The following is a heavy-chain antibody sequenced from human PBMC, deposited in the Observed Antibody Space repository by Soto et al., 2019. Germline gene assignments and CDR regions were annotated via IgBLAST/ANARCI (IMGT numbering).Heavy chain of an antibody. V-gene: IGHV4-59*01. J-gene: IGHJ3*02. CDR3: ARVTTGAFDI. CDR2: IYYSGST. Sequence: SETLSLTCTVSGGSISSYYWSWIRQPPGKGLEWIGYIYYSGSTNYNPSLKSRVTISVDTSKNQFSLKLSSVTAADTAVYYCARVTTGAFDIWGQGTMVTLSS. D-gene: IGHD1-1*01. CDR1: GGSISSYY.